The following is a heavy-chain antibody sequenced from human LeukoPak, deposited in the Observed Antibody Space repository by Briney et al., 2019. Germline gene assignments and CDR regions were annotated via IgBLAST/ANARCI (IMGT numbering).Heavy chain of an antibody. CDR2: INPNSGGT. V-gene: IGHV1-2*02. Sequence: ASVKVSCKASGYTFTGYYMHWVRQAPGQGLEWMGWINPNSGGTNYAQKFQGRVTMTRDTSISTAYMELSRLRSEDTAVYYCASDVPSDYYYYYYMDVWGKGTTVTVSS. CDR1: GYTFTGYY. CDR3: ASDVPSDYYYYYYMDV. J-gene: IGHJ6*03.